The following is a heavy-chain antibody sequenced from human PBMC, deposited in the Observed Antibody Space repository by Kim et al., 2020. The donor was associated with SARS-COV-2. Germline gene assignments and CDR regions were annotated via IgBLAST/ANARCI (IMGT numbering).Heavy chain of an antibody. Sequence: GGSLRLSCAVSGFTFSSYDMHWVRQATGKGLEWVSAIGTAGDTYYPGSVKGRFTISRENAKNSLYLQMNSLRAGDTAVYYCARALYSSSWYDPLAHYYYYYGMDVWGQGTTVIVSS. CDR2: IGTAGDT. V-gene: IGHV3-13*01. J-gene: IGHJ6*02. CDR3: ARALYSSSWYDPLAHYYYYYGMDV. CDR1: GFTFSSYD. D-gene: IGHD6-13*01.